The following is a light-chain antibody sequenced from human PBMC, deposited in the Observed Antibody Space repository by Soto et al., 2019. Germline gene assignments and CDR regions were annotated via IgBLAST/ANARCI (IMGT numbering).Light chain of an antibody. V-gene: IGKV1-39*01. CDR1: QSISSY. J-gene: IGKJ5*01. CDR2: AAS. CDR3: QQSYSTPSIN. Sequence: DSQMTKSQSSLSASVRDSVTMTCRASQSISSYLNWYQQKPGKAPKLLIYAASSLQSGVPSRFSGSGSGTEFTLTIRSLQPEDFATYYCQQSYSTPSINCGKGARLEIK.